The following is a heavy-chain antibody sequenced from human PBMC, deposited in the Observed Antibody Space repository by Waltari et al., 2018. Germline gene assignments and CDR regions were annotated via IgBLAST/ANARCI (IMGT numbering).Heavy chain of an antibody. J-gene: IGHJ2*01. D-gene: IGHD6-13*01. V-gene: IGHV4-38-2*01. CDR2: IYHSGST. CDR1: GYSISSGYY. Sequence: QVQLQESGPGLVKPSETLSLTCAVSGYSISSGYYWGWIRQPPGKGLEWIGSIYHSGSTYYNPALKSRVTISVDTSKNQFSLKLSSVTAADTAVYYCARGGYSSFYWYFDLWGRGTLVTVSS. CDR3: ARGGYSSFYWYFDL.